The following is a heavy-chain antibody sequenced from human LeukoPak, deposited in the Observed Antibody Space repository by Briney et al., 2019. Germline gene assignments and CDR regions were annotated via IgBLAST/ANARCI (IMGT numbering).Heavy chain of an antibody. CDR3: ARARYFSLWLPDY. CDR1: GFTFSSYE. D-gene: IGHD3-9*01. Sequence: PGGSLRLSCAASGFTFSSYEMNWVRQAPGKGLEWVSYISSSGSTKYYADSVKGRFTISRDNAKNSLYLQMSSLRAEDTALYYCARARYFSLWLPDYWGQGTLVTVSS. CDR2: ISSSGSTK. V-gene: IGHV3-48*03. J-gene: IGHJ4*02.